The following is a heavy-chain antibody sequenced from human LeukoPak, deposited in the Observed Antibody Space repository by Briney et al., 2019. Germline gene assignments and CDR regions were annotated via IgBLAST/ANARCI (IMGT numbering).Heavy chain of an antibody. V-gene: IGHV4-59*08. CDR2: ISDSGTT. J-gene: IGHJ4*02. CDR3: ARVDILTGYYNNFDS. CDR1: GGSVRSDH. D-gene: IGHD3-9*01. Sequence: PSETLFLTCAVSGGSVRSDHWSWLRQPPGKGLEWLGYISDSGTTNYNPSLKSRLTISVDTSKNQFSLRLTSVTAAVTAVYFCARVDILTGYYNNFDSWGQGTLVTVSS.